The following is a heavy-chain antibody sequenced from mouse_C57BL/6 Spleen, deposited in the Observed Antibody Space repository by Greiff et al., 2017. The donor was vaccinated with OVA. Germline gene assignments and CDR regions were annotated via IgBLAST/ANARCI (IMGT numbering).Heavy chain of an antibody. CDR2: INPNNGGT. CDR3: ARWGYGSRNTGYFDV. Sequence: EVQLQQSGPELVKPGASVKISCKASGYTFTDYYMNWVKQSHGKSLEWIGDINPNNGGTSYNQKFKGKATLTVDKSSSTAYMERRSLTSEDSAVYYCARWGYGSRNTGYFDVWGTGTTVTVSS. D-gene: IGHD1-1*01. V-gene: IGHV1-26*01. CDR1: GYTFTDYY. J-gene: IGHJ1*03.